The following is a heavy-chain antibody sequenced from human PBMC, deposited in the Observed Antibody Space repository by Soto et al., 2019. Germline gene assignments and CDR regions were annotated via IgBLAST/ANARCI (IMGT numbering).Heavy chain of an antibody. CDR2: ISSSSSTI. Sequence: GGSLRLSCAASGFTFSSYAMSWVRQAPGKGLEWVSYISSSSSTIYYADSVKGRFTISRDNAKNSLCLQMNSLRDEDTAVYYCARDTAYWGQGTLVTVSS. V-gene: IGHV3-48*02. CDR3: ARDTAY. J-gene: IGHJ4*02. D-gene: IGHD4-17*01. CDR1: GFTFSSYA.